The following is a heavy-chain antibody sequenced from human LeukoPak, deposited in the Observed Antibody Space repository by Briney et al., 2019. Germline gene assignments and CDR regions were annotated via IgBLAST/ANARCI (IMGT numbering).Heavy chain of an antibody. CDR1: GFTFSSYA. CDR3: ARLGNHYFDY. Sequence: PGGSLRLSCAASGFTFSSYAMHWVRQAPGKGLEWVAVISYDGSNKYYADSVKGRFTISRDNSKNTLYLQMNSLRAEDTAVYYCARLGNHYFDYWGQGTLVTVSS. D-gene: IGHD3-16*01. CDR2: ISYDGSNK. J-gene: IGHJ4*02. V-gene: IGHV3-30-3*01.